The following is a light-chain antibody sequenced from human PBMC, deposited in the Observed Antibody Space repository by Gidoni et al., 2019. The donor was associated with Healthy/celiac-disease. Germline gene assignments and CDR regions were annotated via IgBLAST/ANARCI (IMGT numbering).Light chain of an antibody. J-gene: IGKJ2*02. Sequence: IVLTQSPGTLSLSPGERATLSCRASQSVSSSYLAWYQQKPGQAPRLLIYGASSRATGIPDRFSGSGSGTDFTLTISRLEPEDFAVYYCQQYGSSQSTFGQGTKLEIK. CDR2: GAS. CDR3: QQYGSSQST. V-gene: IGKV3-20*01. CDR1: QSVSSSY.